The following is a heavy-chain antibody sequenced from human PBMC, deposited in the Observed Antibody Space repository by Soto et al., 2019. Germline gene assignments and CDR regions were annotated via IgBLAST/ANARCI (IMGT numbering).Heavy chain of an antibody. V-gene: IGHV3-23*01. CDR3: ARDRGYTYGFDF. Sequence: GGSLRLSCAASGFTFSSYAMNWVRQAPGKGLEWVSVISGSGGSTYYADSVKGRFTISRDNSKNTLYLQMNSLRDEDTAVYYCARDRGYTYGFDFWGQGALVTVPQ. CDR2: ISGSGGST. J-gene: IGHJ4*02. D-gene: IGHD5-18*01. CDR1: GFTFSSYA.